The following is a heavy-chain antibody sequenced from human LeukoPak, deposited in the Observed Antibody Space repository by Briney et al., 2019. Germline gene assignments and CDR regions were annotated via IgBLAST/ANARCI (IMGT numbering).Heavy chain of an antibody. J-gene: IGHJ4*02. Sequence: SVKVSCKASGGTFSSYAIGWVRQAPGQGLEWMGGIIPIFGTANYAQKFQGRVTITADESTSTAYMELSSLRSEDTAVYYCARAPWTHLYYSDYWGQGTLVTVSS. V-gene: IGHV1-69*13. D-gene: IGHD1-1*01. CDR2: IIPIFGTA. CDR1: GGTFSSYA. CDR3: ARAPWTHLYYSDY.